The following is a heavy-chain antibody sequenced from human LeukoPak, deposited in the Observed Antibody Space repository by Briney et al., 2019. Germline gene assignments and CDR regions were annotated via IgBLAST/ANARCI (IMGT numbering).Heavy chain of an antibody. CDR1: GGSFSGYY. V-gene: IGHV4-34*01. CDR3: ASRTGYSYYYYYYGMDV. Sequence: PSETLSLTCAVYGGSFSGYYWSWIRQPPGKGLEWIGEINHSGSTNYNPSLKSRVTISVDTSKNQFSLKLSSVTAADTAVYYCASRTGYSYYYYYYGMDVWGQGTTVTVS. D-gene: IGHD1-26*01. J-gene: IGHJ6*02. CDR2: INHSGST.